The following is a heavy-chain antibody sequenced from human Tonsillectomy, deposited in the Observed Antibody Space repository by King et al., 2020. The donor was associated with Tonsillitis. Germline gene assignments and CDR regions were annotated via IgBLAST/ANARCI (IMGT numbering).Heavy chain of an antibody. CDR3: ARRYYFATSGYSIYY. CDR2: IYPGDSDT. D-gene: IGHD3-22*01. CDR1: GYSFTSYW. J-gene: IGHJ4*02. V-gene: IGHV5-51*01. Sequence: QLVQSGAEVKKPGESLKISCKGSGYSFTSYWIGWVRQMPGKGLEWMGIIYPGDSDTRYSPSFQGQVTITADKSISTAYLQWSSLKASDTAMYYCARRYYFATSGYSIYYWGQGTLVTVSS.